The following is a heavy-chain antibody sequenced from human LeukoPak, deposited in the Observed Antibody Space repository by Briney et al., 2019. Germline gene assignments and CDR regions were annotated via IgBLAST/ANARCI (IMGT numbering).Heavy chain of an antibody. CDR1: GYSISSGYY. Sequence: PSETLSLTCTVSGYSISSGYYWGWIRQPPGKGLEWIGSIYHSGSTYYNPSLKSRVTISVDTSKNQFSLKLSSVTAADTAVYYCARGHRGRYSYGHNWFDPWGQGTLVTVSS. CDR2: IYHSGST. CDR3: ARGHRGRYSYGHNWFDP. V-gene: IGHV4-38-2*02. J-gene: IGHJ5*02. D-gene: IGHD5-18*01.